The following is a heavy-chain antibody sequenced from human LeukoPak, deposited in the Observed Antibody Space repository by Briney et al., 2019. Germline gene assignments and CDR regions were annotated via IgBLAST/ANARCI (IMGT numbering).Heavy chain of an antibody. CDR3: ARGGGFTRSGGDAFDI. Sequence: ASVKVSCKASGYTFTSYYMHWVRQAPGQGLEWMGIINPSGGSTSYAQKFQGRVTMTRDMSTSTVYMELSSLRSEDTAVYYCARGGGFTRSGGDAFDIWGQGTMVTVSS. CDR2: INPSGGST. J-gene: IGHJ3*02. D-gene: IGHD3-16*01. V-gene: IGHV1-46*01. CDR1: GYTFTSYY.